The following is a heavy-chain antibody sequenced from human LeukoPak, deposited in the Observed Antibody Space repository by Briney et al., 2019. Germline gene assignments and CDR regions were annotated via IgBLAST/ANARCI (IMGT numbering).Heavy chain of an antibody. Sequence: SVKVSCKASGGTFSSYAISWVRQAPGQGLEWMGGIIPIFGTANYAQKFQARVTITADESTSTAYMELSSLRSEDTAVYFCARAGIAAAGTLDYWGQGTQVTVSS. CDR1: GGTFSSYA. CDR3: ARAGIAAAGTLDY. D-gene: IGHD6-13*01. V-gene: IGHV1-69*13. CDR2: IIPIFGTA. J-gene: IGHJ4*02.